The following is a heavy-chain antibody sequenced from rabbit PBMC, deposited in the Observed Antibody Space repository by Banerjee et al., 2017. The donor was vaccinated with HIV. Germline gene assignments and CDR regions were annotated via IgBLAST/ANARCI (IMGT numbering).Heavy chain of an antibody. D-gene: IGHD6-1*01. CDR1: GFSLSIYE. V-gene: IGHV1S40*01. J-gene: IGHJ4*01. CDR3: ARPNAVYDTTNL. CDR2: SYAGSSGTT. Sequence: QSLEESGGGLVKPGAFLTLTCTASGFSLSIYEMCWVRQAPGKGLEWIACSYAGSSGTTYYANWAKGRFTISKTSSTTVTLQMTSLTAADTATYFCARPNAVYDTTNLWGPSTLVTVS.